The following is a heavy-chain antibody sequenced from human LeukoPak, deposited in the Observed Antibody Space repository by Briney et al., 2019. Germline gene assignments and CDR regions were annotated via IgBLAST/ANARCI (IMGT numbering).Heavy chain of an antibody. CDR2: ISISGSTI. D-gene: IGHD5-24*01. J-gene: IGHJ3*02. V-gene: IGHV3-11*01. CDR3: ARAQGDGYDDAFDI. CDR1: GFTFSDYF. Sequence: GGSLRLSCAASGFTFSDYFVTWIRQAPGKGLEWVSYISISGSTIYYADSVKGRFTISRDNAKNSLYLQMNSLRAEDTAVYYCARAQGDGYDDAFDIWGQGTMVTVSS.